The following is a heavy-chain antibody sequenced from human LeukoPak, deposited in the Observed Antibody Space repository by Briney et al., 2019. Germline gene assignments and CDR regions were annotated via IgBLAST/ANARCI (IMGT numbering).Heavy chain of an antibody. J-gene: IGHJ4*02. CDR2: INGGGGST. CDR3: AKPARTDYADY. V-gene: IGHV3-23*01. CDR1: GFTFSNYA. D-gene: IGHD1-14*01. Sequence: AGGSLRLSCAASGFTFSNYAMNWVRQAPGKGLEWVSAINGGGGSTYYADSVKGRFTISRDNSKNTLYLQMNSLRAEDTAAYYCAKPARTDYADYWGQGTLVTVSS.